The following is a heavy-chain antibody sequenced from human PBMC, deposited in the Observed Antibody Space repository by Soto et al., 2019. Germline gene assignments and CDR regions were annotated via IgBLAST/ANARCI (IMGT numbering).Heavy chain of an antibody. Sequence: PSETLSLTCTVFGGSISSGDCYWSWIRQPPGKGLEWIGYIFYSGRTYYNPSLKSRLTISIDTSKNQFSLKLTSVTAADSAVYYCARDGGAAYPFYYYGMDVWGQGTTVTVSS. CDR3: ARDGGAAYPFYYYGMDV. D-gene: IGHD3-16*01. CDR2: IFYSGRT. CDR1: GGSISSGDCY. J-gene: IGHJ6*02. V-gene: IGHV4-30-4*01.